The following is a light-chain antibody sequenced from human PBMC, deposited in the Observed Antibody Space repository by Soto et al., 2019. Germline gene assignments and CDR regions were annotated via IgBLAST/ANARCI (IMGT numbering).Light chain of an antibody. CDR2: DAS. J-gene: IGKJ4*01. Sequence: EIVLTQSPATLSLSPGERATLSCGASRSVSSYLAWYQQKPGQAPRLLIYDASYRATGIPARFSGSGSGTAFPPTIISLAPEDVAVYYCQHRSDWPPRLTFGGGTKVEIK. CDR1: RSVSSY. V-gene: IGKV3-11*01. CDR3: QHRSDWPPRLT.